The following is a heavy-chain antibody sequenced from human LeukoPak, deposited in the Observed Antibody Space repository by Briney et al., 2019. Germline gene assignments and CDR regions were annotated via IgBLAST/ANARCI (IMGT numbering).Heavy chain of an antibody. CDR2: ISYDGSNK. V-gene: IGHV3-30-3*01. Sequence: GGSLRLSCAASVFTFSSYAMHWVRQAPGKGLEWVAVISYDGSNKYYADSVKGRFTISRDNSKNTLYLQMNSLRAEDTAVYYCARDFIVGATYFDYWGQGTLVTVSS. J-gene: IGHJ4*02. CDR1: VFTFSSYA. D-gene: IGHD1-26*01. CDR3: ARDFIVGATYFDY.